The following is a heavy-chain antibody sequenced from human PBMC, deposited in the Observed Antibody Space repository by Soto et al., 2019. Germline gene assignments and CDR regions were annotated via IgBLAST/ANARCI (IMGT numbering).Heavy chain of an antibody. V-gene: IGHV1-69*01. D-gene: IGHD5-12*01. CDR1: GGTFSSYA. Sequence: QVQLVQSGAEVKKPGSSVNVSCKASGGTFSSYAISWVRQAPGQGLEWMGGIIPIFGTANYAQKFQGRVTISADESTSTDYMELSSLRSEDTAVYYCARGPTWGGGYNYLFDFWGQGTLVTVSS. CDR2: IIPIFGTA. CDR3: ARGPTWGGGYNYLFDF. J-gene: IGHJ4*02.